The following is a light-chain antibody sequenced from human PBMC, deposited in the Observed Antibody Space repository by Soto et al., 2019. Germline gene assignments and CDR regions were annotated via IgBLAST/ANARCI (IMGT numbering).Light chain of an antibody. V-gene: IGKV3-20*01. J-gene: IGKJ2*01. CDR1: ERVSSTH. CDR3: QQYDTLVLYT. CDR2: GAT. Sequence: ETVLTQSPGSLSLSPGERATLSCRASERVSSTHLACYQQKPGQPPRLLICGATVRATGIPDRFSGSGSGTDFTLTISRLEPDDFAVYYCQQYDTLVLYTVGQGTKVDIK.